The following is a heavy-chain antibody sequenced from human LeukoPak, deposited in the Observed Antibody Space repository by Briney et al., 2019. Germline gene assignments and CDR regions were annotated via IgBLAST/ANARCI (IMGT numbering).Heavy chain of an antibody. CDR3: AREIGPRQLHLWGSAFDY. V-gene: IGHV4-59*01. CDR1: GGSISSYY. CDR2: IYYSGST. J-gene: IGHJ4*02. D-gene: IGHD5-18*01. Sequence: SETLSLTCTVSGGSISSYYWSWIRQPPGKGLEWIGNIYYSGSTNYNPSLKSRVTISVDTSKNQFSLKLSSVTAADTAVYYCAREIGPRQLHLWGSAFDYWGQGTLVTVSS.